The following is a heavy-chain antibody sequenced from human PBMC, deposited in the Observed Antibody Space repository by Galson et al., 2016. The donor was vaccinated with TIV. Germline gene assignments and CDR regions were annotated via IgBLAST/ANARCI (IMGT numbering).Heavy chain of an antibody. CDR3: ATVNTNSRKYFDY. CDR2: IFTDGTT. J-gene: IGHJ4*02. Sequence: SETLSLTCSVSGGSVSRYYWSWVRQSPGKGLEWIGRIFTDGTTTYNPSLKSRVAISVDTSRRQFSLRLRSVTAADTALYYCATVNTNSRKYFDYWGQGIKVTVSS. V-gene: IGHV4-4*07. D-gene: IGHD1-14*01. CDR1: GGSVSRYY.